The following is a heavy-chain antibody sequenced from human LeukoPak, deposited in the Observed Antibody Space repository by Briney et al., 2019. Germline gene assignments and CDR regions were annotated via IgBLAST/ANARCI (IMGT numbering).Heavy chain of an antibody. V-gene: IGHV1-2*02. D-gene: IGHD2-2*01. CDR2: INVNSGGT. CDR3: ANSIVYCSSTSCYFN. CDR1: GYTFTGYF. Sequence: ASVTLSCKASGYTFTGYFMHWVRQAPGPGLERIGCINVNSGGTNYAQKFKGRVTMTRDTSISTAYMELSRLRSDDTAVYYCANSIVYCSSTSCYFNWGQGTLVTVSS. J-gene: IGHJ4*02.